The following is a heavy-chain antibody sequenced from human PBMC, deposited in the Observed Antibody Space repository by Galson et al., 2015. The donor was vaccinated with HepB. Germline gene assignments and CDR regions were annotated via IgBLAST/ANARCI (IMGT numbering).Heavy chain of an antibody. CDR1: GFTLNTYD. CDR3: AKVLVSWYFDL. Sequence: SLRLSCAASGFTLNTYDMTWVRQAPGKGLEWVSSFGYIGGGTTYADSVKGRFTISRDNSKTTLYLQMNSLRADDTAVYYCAKVLVSWYFDLWGRGTLVTVSS. J-gene: IGHJ2*01. CDR2: FGYIGGGT. V-gene: IGHV3-23*01.